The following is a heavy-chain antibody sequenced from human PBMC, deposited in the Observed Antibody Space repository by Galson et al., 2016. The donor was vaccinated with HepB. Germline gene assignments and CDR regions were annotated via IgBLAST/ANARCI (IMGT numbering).Heavy chain of an antibody. CDR3: AGDRGQGSQLDS. CDR2: VWNAGDIH. Sequence: SLRLSCAVSGFTFDTYGIHWVRQAPGKRLQWVAVVWNAGDIHSYADSVKGRFTISRDKSKNMVFLHMDSLRVDDMALYYCAGDRGQGSQLDSWGQGTLVGVSS. V-gene: IGHV3-33*01. CDR1: GFTFDTYG. D-gene: IGHD1-1*01. J-gene: IGHJ1*01.